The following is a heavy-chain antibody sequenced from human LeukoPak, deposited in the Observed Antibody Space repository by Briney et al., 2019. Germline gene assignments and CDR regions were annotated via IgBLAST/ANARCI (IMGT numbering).Heavy chain of an antibody. V-gene: IGHV4-30-2*01. Sequence: SETLSLTCAVSGGSISSGGYSWSWIRQPPGKGLEWIGYIYHSGSTYYNPSLKSRVTISVDRSKNQFSLKLSSVTAADTAVYYCVRFAKDTIFGADYYGMDVWGQGTTVTVSS. D-gene: IGHD3-3*01. CDR3: VRFAKDTIFGADYYGMDV. J-gene: IGHJ6*02. CDR1: GGSISSGGYS. CDR2: IYHSGST.